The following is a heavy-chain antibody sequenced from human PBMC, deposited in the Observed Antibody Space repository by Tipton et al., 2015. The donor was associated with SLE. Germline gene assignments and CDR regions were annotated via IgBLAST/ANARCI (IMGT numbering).Heavy chain of an antibody. V-gene: IGHV4-59*08. CDR3: ARRRVEPGAFDI. D-gene: IGHD5-24*01. Sequence: GLVKPSETLSLTCTVSGGSISSYYWSWIRQPPGKGLEWIGYIYYSGSTNYNPSLKSRVTISVDTSKNQFSLKLSSVTAADTAVYYCARRRVEPGAFDIWGQGTMVTVSS. J-gene: IGHJ3*02. CDR2: IYYSGST. CDR1: GGSISSYY.